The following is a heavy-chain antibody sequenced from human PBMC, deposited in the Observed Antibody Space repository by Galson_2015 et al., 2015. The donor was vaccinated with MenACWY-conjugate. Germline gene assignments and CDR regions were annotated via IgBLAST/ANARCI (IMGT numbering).Heavy chain of an antibody. CDR3: VKVRRGRGYSFGYSEN. Sequence: SLRLSCAASGFNFSDFYMSWLRQVPGKGLEWVSYISDSGSYKSNADSVHGRFTISRDNAKNSLYLEMNSLRVEDTAVYYCVKVRRGRGYSFGYSENWGQGTLVTVSS. CDR1: GFNFSDFY. D-gene: IGHD5-18*01. V-gene: IGHV3-11*03. J-gene: IGHJ4*02. CDR2: ISDSGSYK.